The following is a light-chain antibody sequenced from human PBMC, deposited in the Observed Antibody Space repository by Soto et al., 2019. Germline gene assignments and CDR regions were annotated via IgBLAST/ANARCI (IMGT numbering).Light chain of an antibody. Sequence: QPVLTQPPSVSEAPGQRVTISCTGSSSNIGAGYEAHWYQQVPGTAPKLLIYENNNRPSGVPDRFSGSKSGTSASLAITGLQAEDEAHYYCQSYDSSLSGYVFGTGTKVTVL. V-gene: IGLV1-40*01. CDR1: SSNIGAGYE. CDR3: QSYDSSLSGYV. J-gene: IGLJ1*01. CDR2: ENN.